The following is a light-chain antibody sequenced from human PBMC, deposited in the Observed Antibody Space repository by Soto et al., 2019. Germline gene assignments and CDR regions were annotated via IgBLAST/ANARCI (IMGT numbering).Light chain of an antibody. CDR3: ISYAGSNLWV. V-gene: IGLV2-8*01. J-gene: IGLJ3*02. CDR2: EVS. CDR1: SSDVGNYKY. Sequence: QSALTQSPSASGSPGQSVTISCTGTSSDVGNYKYVSWYQQHPGKAPKLMIYEVSKRPSGVPDRFSGSKSGNTASLTVSGLQVEDEADYYCISYAGSNLWVFGGGTKLTVL.